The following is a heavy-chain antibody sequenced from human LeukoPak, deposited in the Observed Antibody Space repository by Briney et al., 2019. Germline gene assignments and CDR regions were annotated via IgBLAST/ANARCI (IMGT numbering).Heavy chain of an antibody. CDR2: ISWDGGST. V-gene: IGHV3-43*01. J-gene: IGHJ5*02. Sequence: GGSLRLSCAASGFTFDDYTMHWVRQAPGKGLEWVSLISWDGGSTYYADSVKGRFTISRDNSKNSLYLQMNSLRAEDTAVYYCARGGRGIVVVPAATNWFDPWGQGTLVTVSS. CDR1: GFTFDDYT. D-gene: IGHD2-2*01. CDR3: ARGGRGIVVVPAATNWFDP.